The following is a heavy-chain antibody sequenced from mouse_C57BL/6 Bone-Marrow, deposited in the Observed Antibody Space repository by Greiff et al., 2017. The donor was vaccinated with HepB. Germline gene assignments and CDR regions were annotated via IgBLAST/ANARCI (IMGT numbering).Heavy chain of an antibody. V-gene: IGHV1-50*01. CDR2: IDPSDSYT. Sequence: VQLQQPGAELVKPGASVKLSCKASGYTFTSYWMQWVKQRPGQGLEWIGEIDPSDSYTNYNQKFKGKATLTVDTSSSTAYMQLSSLTSEDSVVYYCARITFDVWGTGTTVTVSS. CDR1: GYTFTSYW. CDR3: ARITFDV. D-gene: IGHD1-1*01. J-gene: IGHJ1*03.